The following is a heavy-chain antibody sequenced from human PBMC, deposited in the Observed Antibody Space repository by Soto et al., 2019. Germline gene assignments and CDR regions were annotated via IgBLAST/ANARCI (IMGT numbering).Heavy chain of an antibody. CDR3: ATENQWELSYWFDP. J-gene: IGHJ5*02. D-gene: IGHD1-26*01. Sequence: ASMKVSCKTAGYTSSTYGISWVRQAPGQGLEWMGWISTDNGNTKYAQKFQGRVTMTRDTSTNTTYMELRSLRAADTAVYYCATENQWELSYWFDPWGHGTLVTVSS. CDR1: GYTSSTYG. CDR2: ISTDNGNT. V-gene: IGHV1-18*04.